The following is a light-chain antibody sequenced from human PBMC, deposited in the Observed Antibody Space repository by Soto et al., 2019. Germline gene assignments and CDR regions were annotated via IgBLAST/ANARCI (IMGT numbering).Light chain of an antibody. CDR2: LNSDGSH. CDR1: SGHSSYA. CDR3: QTGGTGIQV. Sequence: QLVLTQSPSASASLGASVKLTCTLSSGHSSYAIAWHQQQPETGPRYLMKLNSDGSHSKGDGIPDRFSGSSSGAERYLTISSLQSEDEADYYCQTGGTGIQVFGGGTKVTVL. J-gene: IGLJ2*01. V-gene: IGLV4-69*01.